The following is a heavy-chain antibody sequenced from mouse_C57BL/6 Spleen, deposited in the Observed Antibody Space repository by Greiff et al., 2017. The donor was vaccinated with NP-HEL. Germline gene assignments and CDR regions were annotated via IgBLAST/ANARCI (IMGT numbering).Heavy chain of an antibody. CDR2: IRGKSNNYAT. J-gene: IGHJ3*01. V-gene: IGHV10-1*01. CDR1: GFSFNTYA. CDR3: VREGGLYGYGGAWFAY. D-gene: IGHD2-2*01. Sequence: GGGLVQPKGSLKLSCAASGFSFNTYAMNWVRQAPGKGLEWVARIRGKSNNYATYYADSVKDRFTISRDDSESMLYLQMNNLKTEDTAMYYCVREGGLYGYGGAWFAYWGQGTLVTVSA.